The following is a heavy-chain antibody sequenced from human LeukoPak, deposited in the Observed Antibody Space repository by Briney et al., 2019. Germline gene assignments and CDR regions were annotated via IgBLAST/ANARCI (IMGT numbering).Heavy chain of an antibody. Sequence: GGSLRLSCAASGFTFSDYYMSWIRQVPGKGLGWVSYISSSGSTIYYADSVKGRFTISRDNAKNSLYLQMNSLRAEDTAVYYCARAGGWGSIAAPSSPDYWGQGTLVTVSS. D-gene: IGHD6-6*01. J-gene: IGHJ4*02. CDR2: ISSSGSTI. CDR3: ARAGGWGSIAAPSSPDY. V-gene: IGHV3-11*04. CDR1: GFTFSDYY.